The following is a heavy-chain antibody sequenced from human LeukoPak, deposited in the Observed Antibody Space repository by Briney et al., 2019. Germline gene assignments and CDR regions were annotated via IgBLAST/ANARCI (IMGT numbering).Heavy chain of an antibody. V-gene: IGHV3-23*01. CDR3: AKHRFESGGYHSTD. Sequence: GGSLRLSCAASGFTFSSYAMSWVRQAPGKGLAWVSTISGGSGSTYCADSVKGRFTISRDNSKNTLYMQMSSLRDEDTAVYYCAKHRFESGGYHSTDWGQGTLVTVSS. D-gene: IGHD3-22*01. J-gene: IGHJ4*02. CDR2: ISGGSGST. CDR1: GFTFSSYA.